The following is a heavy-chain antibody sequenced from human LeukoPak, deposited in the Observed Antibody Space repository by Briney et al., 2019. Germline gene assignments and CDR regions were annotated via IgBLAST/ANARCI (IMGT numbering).Heavy chain of an antibody. CDR1: GFNFKYYG. D-gene: IGHD1-26*01. CDR2: ISTRSNT. CDR3: ARTKVGPTTDAFDI. V-gene: IGHV3-23*01. J-gene: IGHJ3*02. Sequence: GGSLRLSCVASGFNFKYYGMSWVRQAPGRGLEWVSAISTRSNTYYTDSVKGRFTISRDSSENTLYLQVNSLRAEDTAIYYCARTKVGPTTDAFDIWGQGTMVTVSS.